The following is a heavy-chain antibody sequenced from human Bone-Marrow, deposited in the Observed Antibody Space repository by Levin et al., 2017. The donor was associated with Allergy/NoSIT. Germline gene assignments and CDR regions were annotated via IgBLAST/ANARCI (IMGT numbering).Heavy chain of an antibody. CDR1: GFTFDDYA. J-gene: IGHJ4*02. D-gene: IGHD3-16*01. Sequence: GGSLRLSCAASGFTFDDYAMHWVRQAPGKGLEWVSGISWNSGSIGYADSVKGRFTISRDNAKNSLYLQMNSLRAEDTALYYCAKAPRLGMGLFDYWGQGTLVTVSS. CDR2: ISWNSGSI. V-gene: IGHV3-9*01. CDR3: AKAPRLGMGLFDY.